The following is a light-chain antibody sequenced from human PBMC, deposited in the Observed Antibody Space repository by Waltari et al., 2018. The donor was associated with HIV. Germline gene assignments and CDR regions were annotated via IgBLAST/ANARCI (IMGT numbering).Light chain of an antibody. CDR2: YKSDADR. CDR3: MIWHSSAWV. V-gene: IGLV5-45*01. J-gene: IGLJ3*02. CDR1: SGINVDTYR. Sequence: QAVLTQPASLSASPGTSASLTCSLRSGINVDTYRIYWYQQKPGSPHPYPLKYKSDADRQQGSGVPSRFSGSKDASANAGILLISGLQSEDEADYYCMIWHSSAWVFGGGTKLTVL.